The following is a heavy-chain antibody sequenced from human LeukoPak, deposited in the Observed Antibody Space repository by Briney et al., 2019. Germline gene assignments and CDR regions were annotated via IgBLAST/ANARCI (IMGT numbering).Heavy chain of an antibody. D-gene: IGHD4-17*01. CDR1: GYSISSGYY. Sequence: SETLSPTCAVSGYSISSGYYWGWIRQPPGKGLEWIGSIYHSGSTYYNPSLKSRVTISVDTSKNQFSLKLSSVTAADTAVYYCARGELTTVTTGAFDIWGQETMVTVSS. J-gene: IGHJ3*02. CDR3: ARGELTTVTTGAFDI. V-gene: IGHV4-38-2*01. CDR2: IYHSGST.